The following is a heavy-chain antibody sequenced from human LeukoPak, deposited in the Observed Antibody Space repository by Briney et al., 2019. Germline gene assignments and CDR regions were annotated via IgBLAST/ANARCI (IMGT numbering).Heavy chain of an antibody. CDR1: GFTFSNYA. CDR2: IGISDNT. J-gene: IGHJ4*02. D-gene: IGHD2-21*02. CDR3: ARKTATQNFDS. Sequence: GGSLRLSCAASGFTFSNYAMTWVRQAPGRGLEWVSIIGISDNTYYADSVKGRFTISRDSSKNTLYLQMNSLRAEDAALYYCARKTATQNFDSWGQGTLVTVSS. V-gene: IGHV3-23*01.